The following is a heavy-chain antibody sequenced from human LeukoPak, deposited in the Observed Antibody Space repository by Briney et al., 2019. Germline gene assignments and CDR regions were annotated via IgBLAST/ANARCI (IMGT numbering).Heavy chain of an antibody. Sequence: QPGGSLRLSCAASGFTFSSSGMHWVRQAPGKGLEWVAFIRYDATSKYYADSVKGRFTISRDNSKNTVYLQMNSLRAEDTAVYYCAKETRGSYSDYWGQGTLVTVSS. CDR1: GFTFSSSG. V-gene: IGHV3-30*02. CDR3: AKETRGSYSDY. J-gene: IGHJ4*02. D-gene: IGHD1-26*01. CDR2: IRYDATSK.